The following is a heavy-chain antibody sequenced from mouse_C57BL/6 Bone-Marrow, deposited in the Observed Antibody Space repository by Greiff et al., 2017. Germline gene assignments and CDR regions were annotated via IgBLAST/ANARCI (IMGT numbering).Heavy chain of an antibody. CDR3: ASYGNYWAMDY. D-gene: IGHD2-1*01. J-gene: IGHJ4*01. CDR2: ISYDGSN. V-gene: IGHV3-6*01. Sequence: EVKLMESGPGLVQPSQSLSLTCSVTGYSITSGYYWNWIRQFPGNKLEWMGYISYDGSNNYNPSLKNRISITRDTSKNQFFLKLNSVTTEYTATYYCASYGNYWAMDYWGQGTSVTVSS. CDR1: GYSITSGYY.